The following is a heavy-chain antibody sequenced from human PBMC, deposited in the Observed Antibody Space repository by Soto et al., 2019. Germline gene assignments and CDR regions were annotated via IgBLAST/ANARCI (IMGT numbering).Heavy chain of an antibody. J-gene: IGHJ5*02. CDR2: IYYSGST. Sequence: QVQLQESGPGLVKPSQTLSLTCTVSGGSISSGGYYWSWIRQHPGKGLEWIGYIYYSGSTYYNPALKGRVTISVDTSKHQFSLTLSSVTAADTAVYYCARAEGYCISTSCPNWFDPWGQGTLVTVSS. D-gene: IGHD2-2*01. CDR1: GGSISSGGYY. CDR3: ARAEGYCISTSCPNWFDP. V-gene: IGHV4-31*03.